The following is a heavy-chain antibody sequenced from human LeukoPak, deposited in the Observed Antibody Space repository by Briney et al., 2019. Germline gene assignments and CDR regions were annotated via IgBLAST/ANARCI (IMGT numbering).Heavy chain of an antibody. CDR2: IYYSGST. CDR1: GGSFSSSDYC. CDR3: ARDGGGSDC. J-gene: IGHJ4*02. Sequence: PSETLSLTCTVSGGSFSSSDYCWAWIRQPPGKGLEWIGSIYYSGSTNYNPSLKSRVTISVDKSNNHFSLKLSSVTAADTAVYYCARDGGGSDCWGQGTLVTVSS. V-gene: IGHV4-39*07. D-gene: IGHD2-15*01.